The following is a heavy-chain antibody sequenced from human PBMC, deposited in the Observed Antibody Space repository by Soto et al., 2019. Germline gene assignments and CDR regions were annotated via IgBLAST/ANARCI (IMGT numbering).Heavy chain of an antibody. CDR3: ARKFHSYYDFWSGYLRYYYGMDV. D-gene: IGHD3-3*01. V-gene: IGHV3-53*01. CDR1: GFTVSSNY. Sequence: PGGSLRLSCAASGFTVSSNYMSWVRQAPGKGLEWVSVIYSGGSTYYADSVKGRFTISRDNSKNTLYLQMNSLRAEETAVYYCARKFHSYYDFWSGYLRYYYGMDVWGPGTTGTV. CDR2: IYSGGST. J-gene: IGHJ6*02.